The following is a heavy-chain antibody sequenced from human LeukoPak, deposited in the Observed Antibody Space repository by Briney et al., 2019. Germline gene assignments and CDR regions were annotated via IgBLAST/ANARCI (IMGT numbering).Heavy chain of an antibody. J-gene: IGHJ4*02. CDR3: ARERGSLTGYLSIGY. V-gene: IGHV4-61*02. CDR2: IYISGST. D-gene: IGHD3-9*01. CDR1: GGSISSGSYY. Sequence: SQTLSLTCTVSGGSISSGSYYWSWIRQPAGKGLEWIGRIYISGSTNYNPSLKSRVTISVDTSKNQFSLKLSSVTAADTAVYYCARERGSLTGYLSIGYWGQGTLVTVSS.